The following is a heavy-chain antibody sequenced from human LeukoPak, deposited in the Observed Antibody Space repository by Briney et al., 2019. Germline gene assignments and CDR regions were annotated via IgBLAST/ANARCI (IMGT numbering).Heavy chain of an antibody. Sequence: PGGSLRLSCTASGFTFSNYAMSWVRQAPGKGLEWVSTISGSGGNTYYADSVKGRFTISRDNSKNTLYLQMNGLRVEDTAVYYCAKGQGGYCSAGSCYADHWGQGTLVTVSS. CDR1: GFTFSNYA. CDR3: AKGQGGYCSAGSCYADH. D-gene: IGHD2-15*01. J-gene: IGHJ4*02. CDR2: ISGSGGNT. V-gene: IGHV3-23*01.